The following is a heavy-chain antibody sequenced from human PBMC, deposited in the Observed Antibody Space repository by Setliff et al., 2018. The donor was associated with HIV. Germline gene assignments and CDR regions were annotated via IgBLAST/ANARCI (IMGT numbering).Heavy chain of an antibody. J-gene: IGHJ6*03. CDR3: GRGGDWDYNYYMDV. D-gene: IGHD3-16*01. V-gene: IGHV6-1*01. CDR2: TYYRSKWPN. Sequence: SQTLSLTCAISGDSVSSNTAAWNGIRQSPSRGLEWLGRTYYRSKWPNDYAVSVKSRITINPDTSKNQFSLQLNSVTPVDTAVYFCGRGGDWDYNYYMDVWDKGTTVTVSS. CDR1: GDSVSSNTAA.